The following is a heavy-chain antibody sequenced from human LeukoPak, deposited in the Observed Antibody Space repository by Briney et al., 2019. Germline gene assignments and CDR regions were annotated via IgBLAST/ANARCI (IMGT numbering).Heavy chain of an antibody. V-gene: IGHV1-18*03. CDR2: IGAYNGNT. D-gene: IGHD5-12*01. CDR3: ARGRYSGYPGAFDI. Sequence: GASVKVSCKASGYTFTTYGITWVRQAPGQGLEWMGWIGAYNGNTNYAQKLQGRVTMTTDTSASTAYMELSSLRSEDMAVYYCARGRYSGYPGAFDIWGQGTMVTVSS. J-gene: IGHJ3*02. CDR1: GYTFTTYG.